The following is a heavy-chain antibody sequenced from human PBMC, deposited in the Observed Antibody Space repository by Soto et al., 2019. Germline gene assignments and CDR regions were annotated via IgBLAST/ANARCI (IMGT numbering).Heavy chain of an antibody. D-gene: IGHD3-3*01. V-gene: IGHV1-58*01. CDR2: IVVGSGNT. CDR1: GFTFTSSA. J-gene: IGHJ3*02. CDR3: AADSVPDYDFWSGYYRRQAFDI. Sequence: SVKVSCKASGFTFTSSAVQWVRQARGQRLERIGWIVVGSGNTNYAQKFQERVTITRDMSTSTAYMELSSLRSEDTALYYCAADSVPDYDFWSGYYRRQAFDIWG.